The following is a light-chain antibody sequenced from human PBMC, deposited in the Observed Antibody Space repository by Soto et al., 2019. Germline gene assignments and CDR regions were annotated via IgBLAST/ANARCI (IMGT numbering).Light chain of an antibody. V-gene: IGLV2-8*01. CDR2: EVS. J-gene: IGLJ3*02. CDR3: ASYAGSINWV. CDR1: SSDVGGYNY. Sequence: QSALTQPPSASGSPGQSVTISCTGTSSDVGGYNYVSWSQQHPGKAPKLMVFEVSKRPSGVPDRFSGSKSGNTASLTVSGLQAEDEADYYCASYAGSINWVFGGGTKLTVL.